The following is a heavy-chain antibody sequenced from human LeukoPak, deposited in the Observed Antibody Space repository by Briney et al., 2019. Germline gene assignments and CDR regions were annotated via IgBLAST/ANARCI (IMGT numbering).Heavy chain of an antibody. CDR3: AREGGFCFGETCRYFDY. CDR1: GFTFSSYG. D-gene: IGHD2-15*01. J-gene: IGHJ4*02. V-gene: IGHV3-33*01. CDR2: IWYDGSNK. Sequence: GGSLRLSCAASGFTFSSYGMHWVRQAPGKGLEWVAVIWYDGSNKYYADSVKGRFTISRDNAKNSLYLQMNSLGAEDTAVYYCAREGGFCFGETCRYFDYWGQGTLVTVSS.